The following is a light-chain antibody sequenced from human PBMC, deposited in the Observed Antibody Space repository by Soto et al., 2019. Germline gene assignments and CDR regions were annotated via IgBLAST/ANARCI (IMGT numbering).Light chain of an antibody. Sequence: QSALTQPASVSGSPGQSITISCIGTSSDVGGYNYVSWYQHHPGKAPKLMIYEVSNRPSGVSDRFSGSKSGNTASLTISGLQAEDEADYFCSSYTSSSTSVVFGGGTKLTVL. CDR2: EVS. J-gene: IGLJ2*01. CDR1: SSDVGGYNY. V-gene: IGLV2-14*01. CDR3: SSYTSSSTSVV.